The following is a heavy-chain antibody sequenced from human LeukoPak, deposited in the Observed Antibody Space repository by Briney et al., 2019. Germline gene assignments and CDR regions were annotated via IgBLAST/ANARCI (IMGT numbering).Heavy chain of an antibody. Sequence: SETLSLTCTVSGGSISSYYWSWIRQPPGKGLEWIGYISYSGSTNYNPSLKSRVTISVDTSKNQFSLNLNSVTAADTAVYYCARDRLAVAGYFDYWGQGTLVTVSS. J-gene: IGHJ4*02. CDR2: ISYSGST. CDR3: ARDRLAVAGYFDY. V-gene: IGHV4-59*01. D-gene: IGHD6-19*01. CDR1: GGSISSYY.